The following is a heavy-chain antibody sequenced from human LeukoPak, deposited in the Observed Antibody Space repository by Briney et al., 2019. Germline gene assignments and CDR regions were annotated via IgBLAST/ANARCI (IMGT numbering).Heavy chain of an antibody. D-gene: IGHD3-16*01. J-gene: IGHJ3*02. CDR2: IYYSGST. V-gene: IGHV4-59*01. CDR1: GGSISSYY. CDR3: ARDGVWGAFDI. Sequence: SETLSLTCTVSGGSISSYYWSWIRQPLGKGLEWIGYIYYSGSTNYNPSLKSRVTISVDTSKNQFSLKLSSVTAADTAVYYCARDGVWGAFDIWGQGTMVTVSS.